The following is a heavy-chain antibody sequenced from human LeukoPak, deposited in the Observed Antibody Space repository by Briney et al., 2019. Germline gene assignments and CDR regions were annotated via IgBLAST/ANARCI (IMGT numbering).Heavy chain of an antibody. D-gene: IGHD4-17*01. CDR2: IYSGGST. Sequence: GGSLRLSCAASGFTVSSNYMSWVRQAPGKGLEWVSVIYSGGSTYYADSVKGRFTISRDNSKNTLYLQMNSLRAEDTAVYYCARDKSDYGFDYWGQGTLVTVSS. J-gene: IGHJ4*02. CDR3: ARDKSDYGFDY. CDR1: GFTVSSNY. V-gene: IGHV3-53*01.